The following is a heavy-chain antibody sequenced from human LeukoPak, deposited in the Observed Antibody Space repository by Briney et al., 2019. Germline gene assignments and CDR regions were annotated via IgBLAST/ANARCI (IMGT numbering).Heavy chain of an antibody. CDR2: ISSSSGTI. CDR1: GFTFNSFS. V-gene: IGHV3-48*01. D-gene: IGHD3-3*01. Sequence: GGSLRLSCAASGFTFNSFSMNWVRQAPGKGLEWVSYISSSSGTIYYADSVKGRFTISRDNAKNSLYLQMNSLGAEDTAVYYCARDYDFWSGYDYWGQGTLVTVSS. J-gene: IGHJ4*02. CDR3: ARDYDFWSGYDY.